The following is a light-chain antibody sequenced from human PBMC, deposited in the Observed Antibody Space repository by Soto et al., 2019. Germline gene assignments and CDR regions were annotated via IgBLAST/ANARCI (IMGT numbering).Light chain of an antibody. J-gene: IGKJ4*01. Sequence: DIQMTQSPSSVSASVGDRVTITWRASQGVNSWLAWYQKKPGKAPELLISEASSLHSGVPSRFSGSGSGTDFTLTISSLQPEDFATYYCQQANSFPLTFGGGTKVEVQ. CDR2: EAS. CDR1: QGVNSW. V-gene: IGKV1-12*01. CDR3: QQANSFPLT.